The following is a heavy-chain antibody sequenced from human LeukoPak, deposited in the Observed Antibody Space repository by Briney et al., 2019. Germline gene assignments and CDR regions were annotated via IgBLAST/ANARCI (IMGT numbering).Heavy chain of an antibody. V-gene: IGHV1-2*02. D-gene: IGHD4-17*01. CDR2: INPNSGGT. CDR3: ARLSDHDYGDYPYYFDY. J-gene: IGHJ4*02. Sequence: ASVKVSCKASGYTFTGYYMHWVRQAPGQGLEWMGWINPNSGGTNYAQKFQGRVTMTRDTSISTAYMELSRLRSDDTAVYYCARLSDHDYGDYPYYFDYWGQGTLVTVSS. CDR1: GYTFTGYY.